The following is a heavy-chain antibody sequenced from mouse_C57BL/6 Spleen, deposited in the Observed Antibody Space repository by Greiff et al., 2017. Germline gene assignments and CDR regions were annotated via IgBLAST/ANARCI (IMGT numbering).Heavy chain of an antibody. CDR2: ISYDGSN. J-gene: IGHJ4*01. CDR1: GYSITSGYY. Sequence: EVQLVESGPGLVKPSQSLSLTCSVTGYSITSGYYWNWIRQFPGNKLEWMGYISYDGSNNYNPSLKNRSSITRDTSKNQFFLKLNSVTTEDTATYYCAREEDYYGSKAMDYWGQGTSVTVSS. CDR3: AREEDYYGSKAMDY. V-gene: IGHV3-6*01. D-gene: IGHD1-1*01.